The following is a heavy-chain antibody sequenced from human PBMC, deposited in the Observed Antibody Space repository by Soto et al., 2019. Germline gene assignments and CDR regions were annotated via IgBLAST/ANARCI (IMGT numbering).Heavy chain of an antibody. D-gene: IGHD4-4*01. CDR3: ASLHPENYGMDV. J-gene: IGHJ6*02. Sequence: PGGSLRLSCAASGFTFSSYSMNWVRQAPGKGLEWVSSISSSSSYIYYADSVKGRFTISRDNAKNSLYLQMNSLRAEDTAVYYCASLHPENYGMDVWGQGTTVTVSS. CDR1: GFTFSSYS. CDR2: ISSSSSYI. V-gene: IGHV3-21*01.